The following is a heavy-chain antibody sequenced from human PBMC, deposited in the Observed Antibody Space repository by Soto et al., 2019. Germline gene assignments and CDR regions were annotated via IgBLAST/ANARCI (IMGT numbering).Heavy chain of an antibody. CDR3: ARGDVRPPRAGPLRNYYYYGMDV. CDR1: GGTFSSYA. Sequence: SVKVSCKASGGTFSSYAISWVRQAPGQGLEWMGGIIPIFGTANYAQKFQGRVTITADESTSTAYMELSSLRSEDTAVYYCARGDVRPPRAGPLRNYYYYGMDVWGQGTTVTVSS. V-gene: IGHV1-69*13. J-gene: IGHJ6*02. CDR2: IIPIFGTA. D-gene: IGHD6-19*01.